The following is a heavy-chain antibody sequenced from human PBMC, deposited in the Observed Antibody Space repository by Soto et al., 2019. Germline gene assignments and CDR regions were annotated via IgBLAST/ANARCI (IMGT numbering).Heavy chain of an antibody. CDR2: IYYSWTT. V-gene: IGHV4-39*01. CDR1: GGSISSSSYY. J-gene: IGHJ6*02. Sequence: PSETLSLTCTVSGGSISSSSYYWGRIRQPPGKVLWWIGSIYYSWTTYYKPSLKTRITISVDTSKNQCSLKLISVSAADTAVYYCARHGGRDYYYRMDVWGQGTTVTVSS. D-gene: IGHD1-26*01. CDR3: ARHGGRDYYYRMDV.